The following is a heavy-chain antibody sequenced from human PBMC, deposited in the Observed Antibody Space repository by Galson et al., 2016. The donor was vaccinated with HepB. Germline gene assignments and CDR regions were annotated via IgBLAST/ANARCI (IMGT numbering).Heavy chain of an antibody. D-gene: IGHD6-19*01. CDR2: ISGSADSR. V-gene: IGHV3-11*01. CDR1: GFTFSHYF. CDR3: ARMVPLYSGGWYVRGDGWFDP. Sequence: SLRLSCAASGFTFSHYFVSWIRQAPGKGLEWVSYISGSADSRRYADSVKGRFTISRDNSKNSLYLQMNNLRAEDQAVYYCARMVPLYSGGWYVRGDGWFDPWGQGTLVTVSS. J-gene: IGHJ5*02.